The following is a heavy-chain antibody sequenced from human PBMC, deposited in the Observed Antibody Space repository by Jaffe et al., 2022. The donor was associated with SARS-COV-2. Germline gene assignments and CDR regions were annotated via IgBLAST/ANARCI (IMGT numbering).Heavy chain of an antibody. Sequence: EVQLVESGGGLIQPGGSLRLSCAASGFTVSSNYMSWVRQAPGKGLEWVSVIYSGGSTYYADSVKGRFTISRDNSKNTLYLQMNSLRAEDTAVYYCARDPVGGEFGHMDVWGQGTTVTVSS. CDR3: ARDPVGGEFGHMDV. J-gene: IGHJ6*02. D-gene: IGHD3-10*01. V-gene: IGHV3-53*01. CDR2: IYSGGST. CDR1: GFTVSSNY.